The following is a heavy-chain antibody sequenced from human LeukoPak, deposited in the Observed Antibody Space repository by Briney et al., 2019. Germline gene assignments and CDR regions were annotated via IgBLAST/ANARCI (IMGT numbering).Heavy chain of an antibody. D-gene: IGHD6-13*01. V-gene: IGHV3-30-3*01. CDR2: ISYDGSNK. Sequence: GGSLRLSCAASGFTFSSYAMHWVRQAPGKGLEWVAVISYDGSNKYYADSVKGRFTISRDNSKNTLYLQMNSLRAEDTAVYYCAKGRQLVPFDYWGQGTLVTVSS. J-gene: IGHJ4*02. CDR1: GFTFSSYA. CDR3: AKGRQLVPFDY.